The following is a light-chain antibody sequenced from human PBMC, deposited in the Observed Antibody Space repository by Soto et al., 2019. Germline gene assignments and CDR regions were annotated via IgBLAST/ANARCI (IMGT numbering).Light chain of an antibody. CDR2: WAS. Sequence: DIVMTQSPDSLAVSLGETATINCKSSQSVLYSSNNKNYLAWYQQKPGQPPKLLIYWASTRESGVPDRFSGSGSGTDFTLTISSLQAEDVAVYYCQQYYSTPPITFGGGTKVDIK. J-gene: IGKJ4*01. V-gene: IGKV4-1*01. CDR3: QQYYSTPPIT. CDR1: QSVLYSSNNKNY.